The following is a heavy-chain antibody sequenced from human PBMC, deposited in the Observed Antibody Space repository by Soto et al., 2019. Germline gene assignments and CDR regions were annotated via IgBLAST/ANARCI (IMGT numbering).Heavy chain of an antibody. CDR3: ARAEAPGSSVL. CDR2: ISAYNGNT. CDR1: GYNFTSYG. V-gene: IGHV1-18*01. Sequence: QVQLVQSGAEVKKPGASVKVSCKASGYNFTSYGISWVRQDPGQGLEWMGWISAYNGNTNYAQKRQGRVTMSPDTSTSTAYMELRRLRSDATAVYYGARAEAPGSSVLWGQGTLVTVSS. J-gene: IGHJ4*02. D-gene: IGHD6-13*01.